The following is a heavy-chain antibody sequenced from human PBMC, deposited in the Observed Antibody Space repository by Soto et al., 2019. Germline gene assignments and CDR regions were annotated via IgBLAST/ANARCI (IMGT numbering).Heavy chain of an antibody. CDR2: IYYSGST. Sequence: KTSETLSLTCTVSGGSISSYYWSWIRQPPGKGLEWIGYIYYSGSTNYNPSLKSRVTISVDTSKNQFSLKLSSVTAADTAVYYCARVVDQLLSYYGMDVWGQGTTVTVSS. J-gene: IGHJ6*02. CDR1: GGSISSYY. CDR3: ARVVDQLLSYYGMDV. D-gene: IGHD2-2*01. V-gene: IGHV4-59*01.